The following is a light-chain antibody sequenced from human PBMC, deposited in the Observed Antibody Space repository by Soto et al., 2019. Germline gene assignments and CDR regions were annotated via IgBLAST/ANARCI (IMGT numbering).Light chain of an antibody. J-gene: IGLJ2*01. CDR1: SNDIGYYDY. CDR2: EVS. CDR3: SSYTRTSSYV. V-gene: IGLV2-14*01. Sequence: QSVLTQPASVSGSPGQSITISCTGTSNDIGYYDYVSWYQQHPGKAPRLLISEVSNRPSGVSYRFSGFKSGTTASLIISGLQAEDEADYYCSSYTRTSSYVFGGGTKLT.